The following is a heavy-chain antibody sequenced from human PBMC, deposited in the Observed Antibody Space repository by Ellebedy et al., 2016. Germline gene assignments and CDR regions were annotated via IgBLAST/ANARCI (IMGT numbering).Heavy chain of an antibody. V-gene: IGHV3-66*01. D-gene: IGHD6-13*01. CDR2: FYPGGST. CDR3: AGYSAAGTSGWFDP. J-gene: IGHJ5*02. Sequence: GESLKISXAASGFTVSSNYISWVRQAPGKGLEWVSVFYPGGSTRYAESVKGRFSISRDNSKNSLYLQMNSLRAEDTAVYYCAGYSAAGTSGWFDPWGQGTLVTVSS. CDR1: GFTVSSNY.